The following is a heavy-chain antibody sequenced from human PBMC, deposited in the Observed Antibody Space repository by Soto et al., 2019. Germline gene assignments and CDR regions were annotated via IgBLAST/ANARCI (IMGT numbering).Heavy chain of an antibody. Sequence: EVQLLESGGGLVQPGGSLRLSCVASGFTFSSYAMSWVRQAPGKGLEWVSAISGSGGSTYYADSVKGRFTISRDNSKNTLYLQMNSLRAEDTAVYYCAKGDSSSWWGSPDYWGQGTLVTVSS. D-gene: IGHD6-13*01. CDR2: ISGSGGST. J-gene: IGHJ4*02. V-gene: IGHV3-23*01. CDR1: GFTFSSYA. CDR3: AKGDSSSWWGSPDY.